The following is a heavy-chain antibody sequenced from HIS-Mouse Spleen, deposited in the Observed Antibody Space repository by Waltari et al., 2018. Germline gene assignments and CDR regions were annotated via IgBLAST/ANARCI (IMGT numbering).Heavy chain of an antibody. Sequence: QVQLQESGPGLVKHSETLARTCTVSGYSISGGYYWGWIRQPPGKGLEWIGSIYHSGSTYYNPSLKSRVTISVDTSKNQFSLKLSSVTAADTAVYYCARVKTWGQGTLVTVSS. J-gene: IGHJ5*02. V-gene: IGHV4-38-2*02. CDR2: IYHSGST. CDR1: GYSISGGYY. CDR3: ARVKT.